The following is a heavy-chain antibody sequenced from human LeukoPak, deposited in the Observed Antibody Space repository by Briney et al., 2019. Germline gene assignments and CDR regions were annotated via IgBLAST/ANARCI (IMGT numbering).Heavy chain of an antibody. D-gene: IGHD2-2*02. J-gene: IGHJ4*02. CDR3: AKATQGYCSSTSCYIDY. V-gene: IGHV3-9*01. Sequence: GGSLRLSCAASGFTFDDYAMHWVRQAPGKGLEWVSGISWNSGSIGYADSVKGRFTISRDNAKNSLYLQMNSLRAEDTALYYCAKATQGYCSSTSCYIDYWGQGTLVTVSS. CDR1: GFTFDDYA. CDR2: ISWNSGSI.